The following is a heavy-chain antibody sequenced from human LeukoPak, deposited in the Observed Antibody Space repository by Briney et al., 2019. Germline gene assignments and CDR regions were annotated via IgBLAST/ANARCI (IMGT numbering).Heavy chain of an antibody. J-gene: IGHJ4*02. CDR3: ARVSSGGGESIYFAY. CDR2: IDTAGDT. Sequence: GGSLRLSCAASGFTFSSYDMHWVRQTTGKGLEWVSGIDTAGDTYYSGSVKGRFTISRENAKNSLYLQMNSLRAGDTAVYYCARVSSGGGESIYFAYWGQGTLVTVSS. D-gene: IGHD3-16*01. CDR1: GFTFSSYD. V-gene: IGHV3-13*01.